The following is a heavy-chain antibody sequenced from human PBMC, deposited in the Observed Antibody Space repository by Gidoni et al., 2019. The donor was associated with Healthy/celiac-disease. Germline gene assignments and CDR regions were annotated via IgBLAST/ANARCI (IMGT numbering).Heavy chain of an antibody. V-gene: IGHV4-34*01. CDR2: SNHSGST. CDR1: GGSFSGYS. D-gene: IGHD3-10*01. Sequence: QVQLQQWGAGLLQPSETLSHNCAVDGGSFSGYSWSWGRQPPGKVLEWIWESNHSGSTNYNPSLKSRVTISVDTSKIQFSLKLSSVPAADTAVYYCALRAVMVRGVIKRFDYWGQGTLVTVSS. J-gene: IGHJ4*02. CDR3: ALRAVMVRGVIKRFDY.